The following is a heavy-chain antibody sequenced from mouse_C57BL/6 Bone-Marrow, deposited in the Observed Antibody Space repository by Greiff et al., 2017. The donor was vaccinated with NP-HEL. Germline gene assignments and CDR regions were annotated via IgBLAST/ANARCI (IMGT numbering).Heavy chain of an antibody. J-gene: IGHJ4*01. D-gene: IGHD2-2*01. CDR1: GYTFTSYT. CDR2: INPSSGYT. V-gene: IGHV1-4*01. CDR3: ARRIYYGYDMGCAMDY. Sequence: QVQLQQSGAELARPGASVKMSCKASGYTFTSYTMHWVKQRPGQGLEWIGYINPSSGYTKYNQKFKDKATLTADKSSSTAYMQLSSLTSEDSAVYYCARRIYYGYDMGCAMDYWGQGTSVTVSS.